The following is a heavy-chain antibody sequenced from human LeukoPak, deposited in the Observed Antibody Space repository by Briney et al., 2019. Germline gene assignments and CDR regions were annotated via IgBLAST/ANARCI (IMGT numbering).Heavy chain of an antibody. V-gene: IGHV3-21*01. CDR2: ISSSSSYI. CDR1: GFTFSSYS. Sequence: GGSLRLSCAASGFTFSSYSMNWVRQAPGKGLEWVSSISSSSSYIYYADSVKGRFTISRDNAKNSLYLQMNSLRAEDTAVYYCASYLLQHPGLDYYYYMDVWGKGTTVTVSS. J-gene: IGHJ6*03. D-gene: IGHD3-22*01. CDR3: ASYLLQHPGLDYYYYMDV.